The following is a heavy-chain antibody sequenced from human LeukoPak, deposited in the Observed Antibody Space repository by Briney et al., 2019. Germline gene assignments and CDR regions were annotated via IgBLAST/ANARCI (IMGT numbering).Heavy chain of an antibody. D-gene: IGHD3-22*01. V-gene: IGHV4-59*01. CDR2: IYYSGST. CDR1: GGSISSYY. CDR3: ARGWLLGNWFDP. J-gene: IGHJ5*02. Sequence: SETLSLTCTVSGGSISSYYWSWLRQPPGKGLEWVGYIYYSGSTNYNPSLKSRVTISVDTSKNQFSLKLSSVTAADTAVYYCARGWLLGNWFDPWGQGTLVTVSS.